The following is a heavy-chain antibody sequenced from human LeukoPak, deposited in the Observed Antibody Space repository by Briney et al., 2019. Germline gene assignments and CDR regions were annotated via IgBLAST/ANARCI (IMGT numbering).Heavy chain of an antibody. CDR1: GYDFIGYY. D-gene: IGHD6-19*01. CDR3: ARVLFYSSGNKSNRVDY. V-gene: IGHV1-2*02. Sequence: GASVKVSCKASGYDFIGYYIHWVRQAPGQGLEWMGWINPHSGGTKYAQKFRGRVTITRDTSITTASMDLTRLTSDDTAVYYCARVLFYSSGNKSNRVDYWGQGTLVTVSS. J-gene: IGHJ4*02. CDR2: INPHSGGT.